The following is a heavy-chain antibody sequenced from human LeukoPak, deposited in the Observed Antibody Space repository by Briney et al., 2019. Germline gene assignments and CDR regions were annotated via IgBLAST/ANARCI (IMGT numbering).Heavy chain of an antibody. D-gene: IGHD3-10*01. CDR3: ARDGGFTMVRGVPYYYYGMDV. Sequence: SETLSLTCTVSGGSISSYYWSWIRQPPGKGLEWIGYIYYSGSTNYNPSLKSRVTISVDTSKNQFSLKLSSVTAADTAVYYCARDGGFTMVRGVPYYYYGMDVWGQGTTVTVSS. CDR1: GGSISSYY. CDR2: IYYSGST. J-gene: IGHJ6*02. V-gene: IGHV4-59*01.